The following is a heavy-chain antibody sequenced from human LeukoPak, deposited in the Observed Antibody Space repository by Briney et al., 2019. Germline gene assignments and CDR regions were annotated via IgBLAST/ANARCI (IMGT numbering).Heavy chain of an antibody. J-gene: IGHJ3*02. D-gene: IGHD1-26*01. Sequence: QSGGSLRLSCAASGFTFSSYGMHWVRQAPGKGLEWVAVISYDGSNKYYADSVKGRFTISRDNSKNTLYLQMNSLRAEDTAVYYCAKVIHRWVFDIWGQGTMVTVSS. V-gene: IGHV3-30*18. CDR3: AKVIHRWVFDI. CDR2: ISYDGSNK. CDR1: GFTFSSYG.